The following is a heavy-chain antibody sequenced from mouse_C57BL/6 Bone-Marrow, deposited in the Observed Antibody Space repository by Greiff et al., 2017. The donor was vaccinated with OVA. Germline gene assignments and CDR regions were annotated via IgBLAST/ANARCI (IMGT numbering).Heavy chain of an antibody. V-gene: IGHV1-81*01. CDR1: GYTFTSSG. Sequence: QVQLQQSGAELARPGASVKLSCKASGYTFTSSGISWVKQRTGQGLEWIGEIYPRSGNTYYNEKFKGKATLTADKSSSTAYMELRSLTSEDSAVYFCEGYDGYYLFAYWGQGTLVTVSA. CDR3: EGYDGYYLFAY. D-gene: IGHD2-3*01. CDR2: IYPRSGNT. J-gene: IGHJ3*01.